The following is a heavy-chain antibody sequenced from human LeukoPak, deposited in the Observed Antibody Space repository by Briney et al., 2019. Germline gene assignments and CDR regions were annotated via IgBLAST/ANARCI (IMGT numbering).Heavy chain of an antibody. V-gene: IGHV1-69*13. J-gene: IGHJ4*02. CDR2: IIPIFGTA. D-gene: IGHD2-2*01. Sequence: SVKVSCKASGYTFTSYGISWVRQAPGQGLEWMGGIIPIFGTANYAQKFQGRVTITADESTSTAYMELSSLRSEDTAVYYCARGASPYCSSTSCRSYYFDYWGQGTLVTVSS. CDR1: GYTFTSYG. CDR3: ARGASPYCSSTSCRSYYFDY.